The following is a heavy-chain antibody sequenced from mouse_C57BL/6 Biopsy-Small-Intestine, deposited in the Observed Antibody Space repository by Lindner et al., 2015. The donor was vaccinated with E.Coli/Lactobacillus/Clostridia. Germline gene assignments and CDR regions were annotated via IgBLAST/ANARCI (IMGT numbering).Heavy chain of an antibody. V-gene: IGHV1-82*01. J-gene: IGHJ2*01. CDR2: IYPGDGDT. Sequence: VQLQESGPELVKPGASVKISCKASGYAFSSSWMNWVKQRPGKGLEWIGRIYPGDGDTNYNGKFKGKATLTADKSSSTAYMQLSSLTSEDSAVYFCARCAHYYGSSYFDYWGQGTTLTVSS. CDR3: ARCAHYYGSSYFDY. D-gene: IGHD1-1*01. CDR1: GYAFSSSW.